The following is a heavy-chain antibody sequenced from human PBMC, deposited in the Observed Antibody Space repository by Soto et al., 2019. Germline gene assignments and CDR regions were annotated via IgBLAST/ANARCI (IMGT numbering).Heavy chain of an antibody. CDR2: ISNNSGYT. CDR3: AGMSLQWLVPEYFDY. V-gene: IGHV3-21*01. D-gene: IGHD6-19*01. J-gene: IGHJ4*02. CDR1: EFTFSNYA. Sequence: GGSLRLSCAASEFTFSNYAMSWVRQAPGKGLEWVSSISNNSGYTNYADSVKGRFTISRDNAKNSLYLQMNSLRAEDTAVYYCAGMSLQWLVPEYFDYWGQGTLVTVSS.